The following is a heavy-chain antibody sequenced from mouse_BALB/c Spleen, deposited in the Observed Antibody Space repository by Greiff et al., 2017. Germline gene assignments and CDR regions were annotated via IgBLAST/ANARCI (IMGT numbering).Heavy chain of an antibody. V-gene: IGHV1S137*01. CDR3: ASRGLTTGSTLYFDV. CDR1: GYTFTDYA. D-gene: IGHD2-14*01. J-gene: IGHJ1*01. CDR2: ISTYYGDA. Sequence: QVQLKESGAELVRPGVSVKISCKGSGYTFTDYAMHWVKQSHAKSLEWIGVISTYYGDASYNQKFKGKATMTVDKSSSTAYMELARLTSEDSAIYYCASRGLTTGSTLYFDVWGAGTTVTVSS.